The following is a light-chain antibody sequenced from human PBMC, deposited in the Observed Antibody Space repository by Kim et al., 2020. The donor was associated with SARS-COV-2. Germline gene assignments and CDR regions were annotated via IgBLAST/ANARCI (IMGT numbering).Light chain of an antibody. CDR1: QGISNW. J-gene: IGKJ2*01. Sequence: SASVGDRVTITCRASQGISNWLAWYRHKPGNAPELLISGASNLQYGVPSRFTGSGSGIDFTLSISSLQPADSATYYCQQANIFPYTFGQGTKLEI. CDR3: QQANIFPYT. V-gene: IGKV1-12*01. CDR2: GAS.